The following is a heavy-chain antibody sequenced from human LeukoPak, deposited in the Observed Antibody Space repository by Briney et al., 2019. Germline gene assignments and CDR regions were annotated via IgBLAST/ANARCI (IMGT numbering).Heavy chain of an antibody. V-gene: IGHV1-8*01. Sequence: ASVKVSCKASGYTFTSYDINWVRQATGQGLEWMGWMNPNSGNTGYAQKFQGRVTMTRNTSISTAYMELSSLRSEDTAVYYCARGGDYVWGSYRPNWFDPWGQGTLVTVPS. CDR2: MNPNSGNT. CDR3: ARGGDYVWGSYRPNWFDP. J-gene: IGHJ5*02. D-gene: IGHD3-16*02. CDR1: GYTFTSYD.